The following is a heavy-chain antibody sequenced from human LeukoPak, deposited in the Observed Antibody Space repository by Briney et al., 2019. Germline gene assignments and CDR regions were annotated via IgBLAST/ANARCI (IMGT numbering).Heavy chain of an antibody. Sequence: GESLKVSCKGSGNSFTSHWIACVRQMPGKGLEWMGIIYPGDSDSRYSPSFQGQVTISADKSISTTYLQWTSLKASDTAMYYCARTDYYGSGNFDYWGQGTLVTVSS. CDR2: IYPGDSDS. D-gene: IGHD3-10*01. CDR1: GNSFTSHW. CDR3: ARTDYYGSGNFDY. V-gene: IGHV5-51*01. J-gene: IGHJ4*02.